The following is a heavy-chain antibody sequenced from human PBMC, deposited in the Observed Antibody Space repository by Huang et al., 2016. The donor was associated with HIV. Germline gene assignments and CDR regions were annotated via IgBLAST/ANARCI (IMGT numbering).Heavy chain of an antibody. CDR1: GGSISSSY. D-gene: IGHD5-12*01. CDR3: ARGPSPWLQEAFDI. J-gene: IGHJ3*02. V-gene: IGHV4-59*01. Sequence: QVQLQESGPGLVKPSETLSLTCTVSGGSISSSYWSWIRQPPGKGLECIGYSYYSGSTNYNPSLNSRVTISVDTSKTQFSLKLRSVTAADTAVYYCARGPSPWLQEAFDICGQGTMVTVSS. CDR2: SYYSGST.